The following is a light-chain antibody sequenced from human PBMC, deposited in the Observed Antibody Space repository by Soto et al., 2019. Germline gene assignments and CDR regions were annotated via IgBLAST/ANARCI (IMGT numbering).Light chain of an antibody. J-gene: IGKJ4*01. V-gene: IGKV3-11*01. CDR2: DAS. CDR3: QQRSNWPRT. Sequence: EIVLTQSPATLSLSPGERATLSCRASQSVSTYLAWYQQKPGQAPRLLIYDASNRATGIPARFSGSGSGTDITLTISSLETEDFAVYYYQQRSNWPRTFGGGTKVEIK. CDR1: QSVSTY.